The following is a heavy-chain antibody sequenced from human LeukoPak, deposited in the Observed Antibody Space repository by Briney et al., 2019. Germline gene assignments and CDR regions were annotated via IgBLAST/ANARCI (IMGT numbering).Heavy chain of an antibody. Sequence: SETLSLTCTVSGGSISRYYWSWIRQPPGKGLEWIGYIYYSGSTNYNPSLKSRVTISVDTSKNQLSLKLTSVTAADTAVYYCARRDYYDSSGFDYWGQGTLVTVSS. CDR3: ARRDYYDSSGFDY. CDR2: IYYSGST. CDR1: GGSISRYY. V-gene: IGHV4-59*01. D-gene: IGHD3-22*01. J-gene: IGHJ4*02.